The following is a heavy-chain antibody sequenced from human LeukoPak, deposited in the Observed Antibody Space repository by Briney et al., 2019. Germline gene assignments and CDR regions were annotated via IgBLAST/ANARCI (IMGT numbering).Heavy chain of an antibody. CDR1: GFTFSSYA. D-gene: IGHD2-21*02. Sequence: GGSLRLSCAASGFTFSSYAMHWVRQAPGKGLEWVAVISYDGSNKYYADSVKGRFTISRDNSKNTLYLQMNSLRAEDTAVYYCARDHLPLAYCGGDCYRTPDYWGQGTLVTVSS. CDR3: ARDHLPLAYCGGDCYRTPDY. V-gene: IGHV3-30*04. CDR2: ISYDGSNK. J-gene: IGHJ4*02.